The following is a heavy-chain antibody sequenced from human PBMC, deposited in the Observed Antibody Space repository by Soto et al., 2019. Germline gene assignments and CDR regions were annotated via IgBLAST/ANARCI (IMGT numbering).Heavy chain of an antibody. D-gene: IGHD3-3*01. CDR2: ISDDGSNK. Sequence: PGGSLRLSCAASGFTFSDHYIDWVRQAPGKGLEWVAFISDDGSNKYYADSMKGRFTMSRDNSKSTLYLQMSSLRVEDTAVYYCTKRRNVLRFLEWSSGMEVWGQGTTVTVSS. J-gene: IGHJ6*02. CDR3: TKRRNVLRFLEWSSGMEV. CDR1: GFTFSDHY. V-gene: IGHV3-30*18.